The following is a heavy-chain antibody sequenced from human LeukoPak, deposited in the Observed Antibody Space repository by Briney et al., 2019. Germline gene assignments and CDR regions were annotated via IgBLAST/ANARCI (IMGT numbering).Heavy chain of an antibody. CDR3: ARPLPRGLGYYFDY. V-gene: IGHV3-30*03. J-gene: IGHJ4*02. D-gene: IGHD1-26*01. CDR2: ISHDGSNK. CDR1: GFTFSSYW. Sequence: PGGSLRLSCAASGFTFSSYWMHWVRQAPGKGLEWVAVISHDGSNKYYADSVKGRFTISRDNSKNTLYLQMNSLRAEDTAAYYCARPLPRGLGYYFDYWGQGTLVTVSS.